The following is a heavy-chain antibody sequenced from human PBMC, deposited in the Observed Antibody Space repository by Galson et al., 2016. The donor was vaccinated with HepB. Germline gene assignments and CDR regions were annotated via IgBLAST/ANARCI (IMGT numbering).Heavy chain of an antibody. CDR1: GYSFTSYW. J-gene: IGHJ3*01. V-gene: IGHV5-10-1*01. Sequence: QSGAEVKKPGESLRISCKGSGYSFTSYWINWVRQMPGKGMEWMGRIDPSDPYTSYSPSFQGHVTISADKSITTAYLQWSSLKASDTDLYYCGSTGQRDGIDVWGQGTMGIVSS. D-gene: IGHD3-10*01. CDR2: IDPSDPYT. CDR3: GSTGQRDGIDV.